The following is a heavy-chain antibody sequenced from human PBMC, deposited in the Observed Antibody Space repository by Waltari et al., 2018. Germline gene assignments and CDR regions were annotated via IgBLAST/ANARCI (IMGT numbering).Heavy chain of an antibody. CDR2: IYTSGST. CDR1: GGSIRSGSYY. J-gene: IGHJ4*02. V-gene: IGHV4-61*02. D-gene: IGHD6-19*01. Sequence: QVQLQESGPGLVKPSQTLSLTCTVSGGSIRSGSYYWSWIRQPAGKGLEWIGRIYTSGSTNYNPSLKSRVTISVDTSKNQFSLKLSSVTAADTAVYYCARESAVAGAFDYWGQGTLVTVSS. CDR3: ARESAVAGAFDY.